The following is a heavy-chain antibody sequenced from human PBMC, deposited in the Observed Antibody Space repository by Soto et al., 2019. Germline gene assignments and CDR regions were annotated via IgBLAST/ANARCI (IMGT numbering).Heavy chain of an antibody. CDR2: ISGSGVST. V-gene: IGHV3-23*01. CDR1: GFTFSSNA. CDR3: AKDLRGVTHGNY. Sequence: EVQLLESGGDLVQPGGSLRLSCAASGFTFSSNAMSWVRQAPGKGLEWVSGISGSGVSTYYGDSVKGRFTISRDNSKNMLYLQMNSLRAEDTALYYCAKDLRGVTHGNYWGQGTLVTVSS. J-gene: IGHJ4*02. D-gene: IGHD3-10*01.